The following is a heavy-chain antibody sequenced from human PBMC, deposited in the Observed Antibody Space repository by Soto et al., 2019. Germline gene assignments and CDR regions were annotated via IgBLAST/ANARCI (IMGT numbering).Heavy chain of an antibody. J-gene: IGHJ5*02. Sequence: SVKVSCKASGGTFSSYAISWVRQAPGQGLEWMGGIIPIFGTANYAQKFQGRVTITADESTSTAYMELSSLRSEDTAVYYCARDPPPTFHNWFDPWGQGTLVTVS. CDR3: ARDPPPTFHNWFDP. CDR1: GGTFSSYA. V-gene: IGHV1-69*13. D-gene: IGHD3-16*01. CDR2: IIPIFGTA.